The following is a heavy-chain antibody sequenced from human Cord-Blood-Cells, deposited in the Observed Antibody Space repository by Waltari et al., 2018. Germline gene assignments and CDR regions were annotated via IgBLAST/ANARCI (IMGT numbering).Heavy chain of an antibody. V-gene: IGHV3-33*01. CDR1: GFTFSSYG. J-gene: IGHJ6*02. CDR3: ARDYYGSGSYLYYYYYGMDV. Sequence: QVQLVESGGGVVQPGRSLRLSCAASGFTFSSYGMHWVRQAPGKGLEWVAVIWYDGSNKYYADSVKGRFTISRDNSKNTLYLQMNSLRAEDTAVYYCARDYYGSGSYLYYYYYGMDVWGQGTTVTVS. CDR2: IWYDGSNK. D-gene: IGHD3-10*01.